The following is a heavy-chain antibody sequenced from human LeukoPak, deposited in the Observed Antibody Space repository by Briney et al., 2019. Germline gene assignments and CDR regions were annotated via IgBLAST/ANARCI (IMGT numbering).Heavy chain of an antibody. J-gene: IGHJ4*02. D-gene: IGHD6-19*01. CDR2: INPSGGST. CDR3: ARDPGIAVAGSVYFDY. CDR1: GYTFTSYY. Sequence: ASVKVSCKASGYTFTSYYMHWVRQAPGQGLEWMGIINPSGGSTSYAQKFQGRVTMTRDTSTSTVYMELSSLRSEDTAVYYRARDPGIAVAGSVYFDYWGQGTLVTVSS. V-gene: IGHV1-46*01.